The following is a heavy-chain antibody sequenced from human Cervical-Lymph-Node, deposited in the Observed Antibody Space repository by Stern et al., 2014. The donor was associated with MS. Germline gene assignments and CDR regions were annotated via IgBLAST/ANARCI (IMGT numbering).Heavy chain of an antibody. V-gene: IGHV1-69*06. Sequence: VQLEESGADVKKPGSSVRVSCKTSGGISWLRQAPGQGLEWMGGIIPFVGTANYAQTFQGRLTITADTSQNTTYMELSSLRSDDTAVYYCARGAGDNWFDPWGQGTLVSVSS. CDR2: IIPFVGTA. J-gene: IGHJ5*02. CDR3: ARGAGDNWFDP. D-gene: IGHD3-10*01. CDR1: GG.